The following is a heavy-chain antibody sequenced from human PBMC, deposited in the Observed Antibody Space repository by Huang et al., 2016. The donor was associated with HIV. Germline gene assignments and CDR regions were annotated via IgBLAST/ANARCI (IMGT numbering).Heavy chain of an antibody. CDR2: IRYDGSNK. CDR3: AKGSMANAFDI. Sequence: QVQLVESGGGVVQPGGSLRLSCAASGFTFSSYGMHWVRQVPVKGLEWVAFIRYDGSNKYYADSVRGRFTISRDNSKNTLYLQMNSLRAEDTAVYYCAKGSMANAFDIWGQGTMVTVSS. V-gene: IGHV3-30*02. CDR1: GFTFSSYG. J-gene: IGHJ3*02. D-gene: IGHD3-10*01.